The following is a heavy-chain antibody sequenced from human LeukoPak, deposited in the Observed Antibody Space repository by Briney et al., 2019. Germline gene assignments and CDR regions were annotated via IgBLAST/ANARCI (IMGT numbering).Heavy chain of an antibody. CDR2: IYPGDSDT. V-gene: IGHV5-51*01. CDR1: GYIFTSYW. D-gene: IGHD3-10*01. Sequence: GESLKISCKGSGYIFTSYWIGWVRQMPGKGLEWMGIIYPGDSDTRYSPSFQGQVTISADKSISTAYLQWSSLKASDTAMYYCTSGGSGFPESYYYYGMDVWGQGTTVTVSS. J-gene: IGHJ6*02. CDR3: TSGGSGFPESYYYYGMDV.